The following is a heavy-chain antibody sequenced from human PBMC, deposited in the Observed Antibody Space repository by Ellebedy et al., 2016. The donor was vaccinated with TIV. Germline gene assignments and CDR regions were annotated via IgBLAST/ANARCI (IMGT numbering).Heavy chain of an antibody. D-gene: IGHD2-2*01. CDR1: GGSFSGYY. CDR3: ARRVPAAIWSDAFDI. CDR2: INHSGST. J-gene: IGHJ3*02. Sequence: SETLSLTCAVYGGSFSGYYWSWIRQPPGKGLEWIGEINHSGSTNYNPSLKSRVTISVDTSKNQFSLKLGSVTAADTAVYYCARRVPAAIWSDAFDIWGQGTMVTVSS. V-gene: IGHV4-34*01.